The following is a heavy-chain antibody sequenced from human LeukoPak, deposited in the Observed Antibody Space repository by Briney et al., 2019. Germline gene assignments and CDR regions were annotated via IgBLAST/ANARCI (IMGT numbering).Heavy chain of an antibody. Sequence: GESLKISCKGSGYSFTSYWIGWVRQMPGKGLEWMGIIYPGDSDTRYSPSFQGQVTISADKSISTAYLQWSSLKASDTATYYCARRYTAMDTGFDYWGQGTLVTVSS. D-gene: IGHD5-18*01. CDR1: GYSFTSYW. J-gene: IGHJ4*02. V-gene: IGHV5-51*01. CDR2: IYPGDSDT. CDR3: ARRYTAMDTGFDY.